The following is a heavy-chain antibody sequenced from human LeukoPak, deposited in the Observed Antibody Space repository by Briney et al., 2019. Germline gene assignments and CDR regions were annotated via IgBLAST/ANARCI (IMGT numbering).Heavy chain of an antibody. V-gene: IGHV6-1*01. D-gene: IGHD2-15*01. CDR1: GDSVSRNSVA. CDR3: ARDLYCSDAACSFDY. CDR2: TFYRSKWYN. Sequence: SQTLSLTCAISGDSVSRNSVAWNWIRQSPSRGLEWLGRTFYRSKWYNDYAVSVRSRITINADTSKNQFSLQLNSVTPKDTAVYYCARDLYCSDAACSFDYWGQGTLVTVSS. J-gene: IGHJ4*02.